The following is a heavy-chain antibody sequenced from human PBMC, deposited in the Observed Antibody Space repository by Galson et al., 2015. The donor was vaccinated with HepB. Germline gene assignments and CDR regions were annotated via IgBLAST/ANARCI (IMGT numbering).Heavy chain of an antibody. D-gene: IGHD6-13*01. V-gene: IGHV1-18*04. CDR1: RNTFSSYG. CDR2: IDVDNGNT. Sequence: SVKVSCKASRNTFSSYGISWVRQAPGQKLEWMGWIDVDNGNTNYEQKFVGRVSMTTDTSTRTASMELRSLRSDDTAVYYCALAEVGPNAWFDPWGQGTLVIVSS. CDR3: ALAEVGPNAWFDP. J-gene: IGHJ5*02.